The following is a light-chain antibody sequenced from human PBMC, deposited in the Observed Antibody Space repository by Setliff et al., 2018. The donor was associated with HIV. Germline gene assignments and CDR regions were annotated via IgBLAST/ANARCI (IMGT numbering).Light chain of an antibody. J-gene: IGLJ1*01. CDR3: SAYTSSLYV. CDR2: EII. Sequence: LTQPASVSGSPGQSITISCTGTSSDVGDYNYVSWYQQHPGKAPKLMIYEIINRPSGVSNRFSGSKSGNTASLTISGLQAEDEADYYCSAYTSSLYVFGTGTKVTVL. V-gene: IGLV2-14*01. CDR1: SSDVGDYNY.